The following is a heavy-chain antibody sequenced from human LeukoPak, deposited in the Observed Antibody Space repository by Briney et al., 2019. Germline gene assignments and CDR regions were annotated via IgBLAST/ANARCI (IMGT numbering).Heavy chain of an antibody. CDR2: IWYDGINK. V-gene: IGHV3-33*08. CDR1: GFTVSSNS. Sequence: GGSLRLSCAASGFTVSSNSMSWVRRAPGKGLEGVAVIWYDGINKYYADSVKGRFTISRDNSKKTLNLQMNGLRAEDTAVYYCATPPYSSPREFAYWGQGTLVTVSS. CDR3: ATPPYSSPREFAY. D-gene: IGHD6-13*01. J-gene: IGHJ4*02.